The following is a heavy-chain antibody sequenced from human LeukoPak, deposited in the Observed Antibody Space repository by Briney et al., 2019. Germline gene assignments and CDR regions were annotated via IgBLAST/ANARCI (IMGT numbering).Heavy chain of an antibody. CDR1: GFTFSGYT. CDR2: ISSSSSYI. Sequence: PGGSLRLSCAASGFTFSGYTMNWVRQAPGKGLEWVSSISSSSSYIYYADSVKGRFSVSRDNAKNSLYLQMNSLRVEDTAVYYCARDRTGDFDYWGQGTLVSVSS. CDR3: ARDRTGDFDY. J-gene: IGHJ4*02. V-gene: IGHV3-21*01.